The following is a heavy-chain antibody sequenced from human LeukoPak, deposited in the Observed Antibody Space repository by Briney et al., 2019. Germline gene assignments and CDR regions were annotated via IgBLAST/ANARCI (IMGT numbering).Heavy chain of an antibody. CDR2: IYYSGST. CDR1: GGSISSYN. J-gene: IGHJ6*03. V-gene: IGHV4-59*01. CDR3: ARGLDYGDFGGNDYYYYMDV. D-gene: IGHD4-17*01. Sequence: SETLSLTCTVSGGSISSYNWSWIRQPPGKGLEWIGYIYYSGSTNYNPSLKSRVTISLDTSKNQFSLKLSSMTAADTAVYYWARGLDYGDFGGNDYYYYMDVWGKGTTVTVSS.